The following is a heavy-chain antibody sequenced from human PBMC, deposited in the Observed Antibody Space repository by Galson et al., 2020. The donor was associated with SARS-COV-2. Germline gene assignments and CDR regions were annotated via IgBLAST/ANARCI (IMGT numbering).Heavy chain of an antibody. CDR2: ISYDGSNT. D-gene: IGHD2-2*01. CDR1: GFTFSSYG. J-gene: IGHJ5*02. CDR3: ASAPRYCTSTICYLRRFDP. V-gene: IGHV3-30*03. Sequence: QASETLSLTCAAFGFTFSSYGMHWVRQAPGKGLEWVAVISYDGSNTYYVDSVKGRFTISRDNSKNTLFLQMNSLRPEDTAVYYCASAPRYCTSTICYLRRFDPWGQGTLVTVSS.